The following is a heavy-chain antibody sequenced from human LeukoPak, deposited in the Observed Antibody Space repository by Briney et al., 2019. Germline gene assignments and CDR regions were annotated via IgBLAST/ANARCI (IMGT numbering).Heavy chain of an antibody. CDR3: ARDPAIAYGGNSGFAFDI. D-gene: IGHD4-23*01. J-gene: IGHJ3*02. V-gene: IGHV1-46*01. CDR1: GYTFTSYY. CDR2: INPSGGST. Sequence: ASVKVSCKASGYTFTSYYMHWVRQAPGQGLEWMGIINPSGGSTSYAQKFQGRVTMTRDTSTSTVYMELSSLRSEDTAVYYCARDPAIAYGGNSGFAFDIWGQGTMVTVSS.